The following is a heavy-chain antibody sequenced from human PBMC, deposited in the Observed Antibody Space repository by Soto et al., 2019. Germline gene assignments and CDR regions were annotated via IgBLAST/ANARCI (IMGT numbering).Heavy chain of an antibody. D-gene: IGHD6-13*01. V-gene: IGHV4-39*01. J-gene: IGHJ5*02. CDR1: GVSISSTGSY. Sequence: SETLSLTCPVSGVSISSTGSYWGWIRQPPGKGLEWIGTIYSGSTYYNPSLKSPVTISIDTSKNQFSLKLNSVTAADTAVYYCARGSSWYSGGWFDPWGQGALVTVSS. CDR3: ARGSSWYSGGWFDP. CDR2: IYSGST.